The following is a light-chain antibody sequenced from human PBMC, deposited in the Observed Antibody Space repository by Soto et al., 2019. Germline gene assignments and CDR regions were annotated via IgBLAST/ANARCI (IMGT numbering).Light chain of an antibody. J-gene: IGKJ5*01. CDR1: ESVNNK. CDR3: HQYNNWFPFT. CDR2: RAS. V-gene: IGKV3-15*01. Sequence: EVVLTQSPATLSVSPGERAILSCRASESVNNKLGWYQQKSGQAPRLLIYRASTRATGIPARFSGSGSGTEFTLTISSLQSEDSAVYYCHQYNNWFPFTFGQGTRLEIK.